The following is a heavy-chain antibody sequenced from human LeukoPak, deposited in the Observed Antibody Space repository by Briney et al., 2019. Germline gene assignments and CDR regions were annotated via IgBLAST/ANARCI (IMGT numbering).Heavy chain of an antibody. V-gene: IGHV3-9*01. CDR3: AKSAIKFYYDSSGYSGYFDY. CDR1: GFTVSSYG. CDR2: ISWNSGSI. J-gene: IGHJ4*02. Sequence: GGSLRLSCAASGFTVSSYGMHWVRQAPGKGLEWVSGISWNSGSIGYADSVKGRFTISRDNAKNSLYLQMDSLRAEDTALYYCAKSAIKFYYDSSGYSGYFDYWGQGTLVTVSS. D-gene: IGHD3-22*01.